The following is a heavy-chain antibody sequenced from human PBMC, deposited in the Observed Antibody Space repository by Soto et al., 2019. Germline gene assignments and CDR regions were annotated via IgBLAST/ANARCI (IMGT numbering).Heavy chain of an antibody. J-gene: IGHJ4*02. CDR2: IDWDGDQ. CDR3: ARFAYYYASGSPLGH. D-gene: IGHD3-10*01. V-gene: IGHV2-70*12. CDR1: GFSLSSNGMS. Sequence: SGPTLVNPTETLTLTCTFSGFSLSSNGMSVSWIRQPPGQALEWLAVIDWDGDQYYTTSLKTRLTISKDTSKNQVVLRLTNVDPADTATYFCARFAYYYASGSPLGHWGQGILVTVSS.